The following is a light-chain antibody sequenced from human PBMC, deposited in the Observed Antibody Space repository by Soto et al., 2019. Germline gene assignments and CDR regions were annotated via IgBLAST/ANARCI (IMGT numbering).Light chain of an antibody. V-gene: IGKV1-27*01. J-gene: IGKJ4*01. Sequence: DIQMTQSPSSLSASVGDRVTITCRASQGISNHLAWYQQKPGKVPKLLIYAASTLQSGVPSRFSGSGSGTDFTLTISSLQPEDVATYYCQKYNSAPSFGGGTKVEIK. CDR1: QGISNH. CDR3: QKYNSAPS. CDR2: AAS.